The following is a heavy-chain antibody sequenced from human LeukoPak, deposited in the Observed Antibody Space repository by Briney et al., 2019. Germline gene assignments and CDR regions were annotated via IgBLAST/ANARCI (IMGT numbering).Heavy chain of an antibody. CDR1: GYTFTSYG. V-gene: IGHV1-18*04. CDR2: ISAYNGNT. J-gene: IGHJ4*02. CDR3: ARDWSGSFDY. D-gene: IGHD3-3*01. Sequence: RASVKVSCKASGYTFTSYGISWVRQAPGQGLEWMGWISAYNGNTNFVQKLQDRVTMTTDTSTTTAYMELRSLRSDDPAVYYCARDWSGSFDYWGQGTLVTVSS.